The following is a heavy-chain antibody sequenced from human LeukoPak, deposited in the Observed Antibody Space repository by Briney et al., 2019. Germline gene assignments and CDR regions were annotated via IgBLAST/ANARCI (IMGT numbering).Heavy chain of an antibody. CDR3: ATGQSGYSCGYVFDY. J-gene: IGHJ4*02. CDR1: GFTFSSYG. CDR2: IRYDGSNK. V-gene: IGHV3-30*02. D-gene: IGHD5-18*01. Sequence: PGGSLRLSCVASGFTFSSYGMHWVRQAPGKGLEWVAFIRYDGSNKYYADSVKGRFTISRDNSKNTLYLQMNSLRAEDTAVYYCATGQSGYSCGYVFDYWGQGTLVTVSS.